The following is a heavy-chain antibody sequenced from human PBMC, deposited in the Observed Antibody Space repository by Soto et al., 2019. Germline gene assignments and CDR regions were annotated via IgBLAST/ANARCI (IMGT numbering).Heavy chain of an antibody. Sequence: QVQLQESGPGLVKPSQTLSLTCTVSGGSISSGGYYWSWIRQHPGKGLEWIGYIYYSGSTYYNPSLRSRVTISVYTSKNQFSLKLSSVTAADTAVYYCARYYCISTSCLDYWGQGTLVTVSS. CDR2: IYYSGST. CDR3: ARYYCISTSCLDY. D-gene: IGHD2-2*01. J-gene: IGHJ4*02. CDR1: GGSISSGGYY. V-gene: IGHV4-31*03.